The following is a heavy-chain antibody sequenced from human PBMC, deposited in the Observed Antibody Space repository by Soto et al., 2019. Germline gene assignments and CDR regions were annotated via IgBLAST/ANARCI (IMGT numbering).Heavy chain of an antibody. CDR2: IYPGDSDT. D-gene: IGHD6-6*01. J-gene: IGHJ6*02. V-gene: IGHV5-51*01. CDR3: ARPGSSSSDYYYYGMDV. CDR1: GYSFTSYW. Sequence: PGESLKISCKGPGYSFTSYWIGWVRQMPGKGLEWMGIIYPGDSDTRYSPSFQGQVTISADKSISTAYLQWSSLKASDTAMYYCARPGSSSSDYYYYGMDVWGQGTTVTVSS.